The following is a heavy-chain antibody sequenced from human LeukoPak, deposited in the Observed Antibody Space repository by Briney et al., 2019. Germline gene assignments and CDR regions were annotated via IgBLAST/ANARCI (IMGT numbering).Heavy chain of an antibody. Sequence: SETLSLTCAVYGGSFSGYYWSWIRQPPGKGLEWIGEINHSGSANYNPSLKSRVTISVDTSKNQFSLKLSSVTAADTAVYYCVRRGYSYRYWGQGTLVTVSS. CDR1: GGSFSGYY. CDR2: INHSGSA. CDR3: VRRGYSYRY. D-gene: IGHD5-18*01. V-gene: IGHV4-34*01. J-gene: IGHJ4*02.